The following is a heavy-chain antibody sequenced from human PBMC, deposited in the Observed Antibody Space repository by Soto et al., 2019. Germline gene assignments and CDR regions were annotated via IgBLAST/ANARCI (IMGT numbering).Heavy chain of an antibody. Sequence: VKVSCKASGYTFTGHYIHWVRQAPEQGPEWMGEIGPESGATRYAQKFQGRVTMTRDTSITTVYMELKNLSPDDTAVYYCGRGRSGQIVVFYWGQGTPVTVSS. J-gene: IGHJ4*02. V-gene: IGHV1-2*02. CDR3: GRGRSGQIVVFY. D-gene: IGHD1-26*01. CDR1: GYTFTGHY. CDR2: IGPESGAT.